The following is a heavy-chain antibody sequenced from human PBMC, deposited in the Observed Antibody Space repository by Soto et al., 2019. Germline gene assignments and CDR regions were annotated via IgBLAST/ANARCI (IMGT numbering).Heavy chain of an antibody. V-gene: IGHV4-39*01. J-gene: IGHJ4*02. Sequence: QLQLQESGPGLVKPSETLSLTCTVSGGSISSSSYYWGWIRQPPGKGLEWIGSIYYSGSTYYNPSFKSRVTISVDTSKNQFSLKLSSVTAADTAVYYCARLSRLGSPVAGPEFDYWGQGTLVTVSS. CDR1: GGSISSSSYY. CDR2: IYYSGST. D-gene: IGHD6-19*01. CDR3: ARLSRLGSPVAGPEFDY.